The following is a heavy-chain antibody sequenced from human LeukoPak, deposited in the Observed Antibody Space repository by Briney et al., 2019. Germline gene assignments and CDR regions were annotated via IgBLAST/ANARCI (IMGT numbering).Heavy chain of an antibody. D-gene: IGHD3-16*02. CDR3: ARIEVIGSTRYFDY. V-gene: IGHV4-31*03. CDR1: GGSISSGGNY. J-gene: IGHJ4*02. CDR2: IYYVGNT. Sequence: SETLSLTCTVSGGSISSGGNYWSWLRQLPGKGLEWLGYIYYVGNTNYNPSLKSRLSMSVDTSKNQFSLSLTSVTAADTAVYYCARIEVIGSTRYFDYRGQGAMVSVSA.